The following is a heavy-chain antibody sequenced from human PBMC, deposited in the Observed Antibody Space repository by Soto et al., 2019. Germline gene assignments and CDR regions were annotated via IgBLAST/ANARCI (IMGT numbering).Heavy chain of an antibody. D-gene: IGHD3-16*02. Sequence: SETLSLTCAVYGVSFSGYYWSWVRQPPGKGLEWIGEINHSGSTNYNPSLKSRVTISVDTSKNQFSLKLSSVTAADTAVYYCASLPYDYIWGSYRSKDTDYYYYYMDFSGKGTTVTVSS. V-gene: IGHV4-34*01. CDR1: GVSFSGYY. CDR3: ASLPYDYIWGSYRSKDTDYYYYYMDF. CDR2: INHSGST. J-gene: IGHJ6*03.